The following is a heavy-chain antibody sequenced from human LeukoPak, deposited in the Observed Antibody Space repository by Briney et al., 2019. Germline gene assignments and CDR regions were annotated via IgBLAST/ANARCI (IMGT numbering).Heavy chain of an antibody. Sequence: SVKVSRKPSLGTFSSYAIRWVRPTPGRGRAWVGRIIPILGIANYAQKFQGRVTITADKSTSTAYMELSSLRSEDTAVYYCAMIAAAGTGVDYWGQGTLVTVSS. J-gene: IGHJ4*02. CDR2: IIPILGIA. CDR3: AMIAAAGTGVDY. D-gene: IGHD6-13*01. V-gene: IGHV1-69*04. CDR1: LGTFSSYA.